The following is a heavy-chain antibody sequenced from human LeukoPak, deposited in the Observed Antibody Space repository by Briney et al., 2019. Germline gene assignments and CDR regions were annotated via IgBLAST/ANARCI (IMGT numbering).Heavy chain of an antibody. J-gene: IGHJ4*02. CDR2: IYSGGST. D-gene: IGHD3-22*01. CDR1: GFTVSSNY. V-gene: IGHV3-66*01. CDR3: AKDGRYYYDSSGYGY. Sequence: PGGSLRLSCAASGFTVSSNYMSWVRQAPGKGPEWVSVIYSGGSTYYADSVKGRFTISRDNSKNTLYLQMNSLRAEDTAVYYCAKDGRYYYDSSGYGYWGQGTLVTVSS.